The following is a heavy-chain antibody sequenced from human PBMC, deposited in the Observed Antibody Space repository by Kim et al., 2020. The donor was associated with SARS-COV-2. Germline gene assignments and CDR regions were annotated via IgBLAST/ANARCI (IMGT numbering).Heavy chain of an antibody. CDR1: GFTVSASY. J-gene: IGHJ4*02. V-gene: IGHV3-53*01. CDR2: LRRDGAT. Sequence: GGSLRLSCAASGFTVSASYLSWVRRAPGKGPEWVSILRRDGATHYADSVKERFTISRDNSKNTLYLQLNSLRAEDTAVYYCAREGDYYFDDWGPGTLVPV. CDR3: AREGDYYFDD.